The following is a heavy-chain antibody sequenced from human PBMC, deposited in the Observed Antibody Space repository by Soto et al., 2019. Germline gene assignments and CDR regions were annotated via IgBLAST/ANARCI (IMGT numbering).Heavy chain of an antibody. CDR3: AKDHEVVVVPAAIY. D-gene: IGHD2-2*01. V-gene: IGHV3-23*01. CDR1: GFTFSSYA. CDR2: LSGSGGST. J-gene: IGHJ4*02. Sequence: EVQLLESGGGLVQPGGSLRLSCAASGFTFSSYAMSWVRQAPGKGLEWVSALSGSGGSTYYADSVKGRFTISRDNSKNTLYLQMNSLRAEDTAVYYCAKDHEVVVVPAAIYWGQGTLVTVSS.